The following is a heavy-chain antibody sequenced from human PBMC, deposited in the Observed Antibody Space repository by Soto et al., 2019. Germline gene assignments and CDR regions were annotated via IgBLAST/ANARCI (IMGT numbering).Heavy chain of an antibody. CDR3: ARDHKAGDSSGYYYFMHNWFYP. J-gene: IGHJ5*02. CDR2: INPSGGST. CDR1: GYTFTSYY. Sequence: ASVKVSCKASGYTFTSYYMHWVRQAPGQGLEWMGIINPSGGSTSYAQKFQGRVTMTRDTSTSTVYMELSSLRSEDTAVYYCARDHKAGDSSGYYYFMHNWFYPWGQGTLVTVSS. D-gene: IGHD3-22*01. V-gene: IGHV1-46*01.